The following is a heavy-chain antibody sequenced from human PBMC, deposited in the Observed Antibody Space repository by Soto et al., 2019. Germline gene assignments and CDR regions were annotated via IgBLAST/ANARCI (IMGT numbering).Heavy chain of an antibody. CDR1: GGTFNSYA. V-gene: IGHV1-69*12. D-gene: IGHD3-22*01. CDR2: IIPIFGTA. CDR3: ASHYDSGGYYYRGLDY. J-gene: IGHJ4*02. Sequence: QVQLVQSGAEVKKPGSSVKVSCKASGGTFNSYAISWVRQAPGQGLEWMGGIIPIFGTADYAQMFQGRVTITAVDSTSTADMELSSLRSEDTAVYYCASHYDSGGYYYRGLDYWGQGTLVTVSS.